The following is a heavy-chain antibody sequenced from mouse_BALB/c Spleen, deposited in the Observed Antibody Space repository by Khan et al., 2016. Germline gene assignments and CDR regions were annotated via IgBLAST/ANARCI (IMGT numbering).Heavy chain of an antibody. J-gene: IGHJ3*01. CDR1: GFTFSDYY. CDR2: ISDGGSYT. Sequence: EVELVESGGGLVKPGGSLKLSCAASGFTFSDYYMYWVRQTPEKRLEWVATISDGGSYTYYPDSVKGRFTISRDNAKNNLYLQMSSLKSEDTAMXYGAREGLRRGVAYWGQGTLVTVSA. V-gene: IGHV5-4*02. CDR3: AREGLRRGVAY. D-gene: IGHD2-4*01.